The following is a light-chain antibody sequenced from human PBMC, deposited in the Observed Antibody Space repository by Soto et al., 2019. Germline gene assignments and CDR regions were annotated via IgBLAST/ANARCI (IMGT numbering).Light chain of an antibody. CDR1: QSVSTN. V-gene: IGKV3D-15*01. J-gene: IGKJ1*01. Sequence: EIVMTQFPATLSESPGERVTLSCRASQSVSTNVAWYQQKPGEAPRLLIFDASARAVDIPGRFSGSVSGTEFTLTISCLQPEDFAVYFCHSYDKWPPGTFGQGTKVDIK. CDR3: HSYDKWPPGT. CDR2: DAS.